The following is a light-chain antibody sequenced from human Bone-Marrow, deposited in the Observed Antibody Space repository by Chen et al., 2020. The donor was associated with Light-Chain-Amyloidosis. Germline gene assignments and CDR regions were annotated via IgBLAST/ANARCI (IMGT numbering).Light chain of an antibody. V-gene: IGLV6-57*01. CDR2: EDD. J-gene: IGLJ3*02. CDR3: QSYQGSSQGV. Sequence: NFMLTQPHSVSESPGKTVIISCTRSSGSIATNYVQWYQQRPGSSPTTVIYEDDQRPPEVPERFSGSIDRSSNSATLPISGLKTVDEADYYCQSYQGSSQGVFGGGTKLTVL. CDR1: SGSIATNY.